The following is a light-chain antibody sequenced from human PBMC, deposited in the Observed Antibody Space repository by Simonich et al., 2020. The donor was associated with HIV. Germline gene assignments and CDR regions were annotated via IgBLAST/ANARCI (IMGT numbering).Light chain of an antibody. V-gene: IGLV1-40*01. CDR3: QSYDSSLSGWV. Sequence: QSVLTQPPSVSGAPGQRVTISCTGSSSNIGAGYDVHWYQQLPGTAPKLLIDDNTMRPSGVPDRFAGSKSGTSASLAITGLQAEDEADYYCQSYDSSLSGWVFGGGTKLTVL. CDR2: DNT. J-gene: IGLJ3*02. CDR1: SSNIGAGYD.